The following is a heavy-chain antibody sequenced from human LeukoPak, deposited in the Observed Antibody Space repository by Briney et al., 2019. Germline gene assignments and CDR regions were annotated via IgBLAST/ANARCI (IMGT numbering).Heavy chain of an antibody. J-gene: IGHJ4*02. CDR3: ARDEVLGYYDSSGYYDYFDY. CDR1: GLTFSNYW. CDR2: IKQDGSEK. D-gene: IGHD3-22*01. V-gene: IGHV3-7*03. Sequence: GGSLRLSCAASGLTFSNYWMDWVRQAPGKGLEWVANIKQDGSEKNYVDSVKGRFIISRDNAKNSLYLQMNTLRADDTAVYYCARDEVLGYYDSSGYYDYFDYWGQGTLVTVSS.